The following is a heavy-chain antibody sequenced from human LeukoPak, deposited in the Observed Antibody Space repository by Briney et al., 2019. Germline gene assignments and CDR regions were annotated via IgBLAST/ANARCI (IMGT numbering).Heavy chain of an antibody. V-gene: IGHV3-11*04. J-gene: IGHJ6*02. CDR2: ISSSGSTI. CDR3: ARDKGSGWSYYYGMDV. D-gene: IGHD6-19*01. CDR1: GFTFSNAW. Sequence: GGSLRLSCAASGFTFSNAWMSWVRQAPGKGLEWVSYISSSGSTIYYADSVKGRFTISRDNAKNSLYLQMNSLRAEDTAVYYCARDKGSGWSYYYGMDVWGQGTTVTVSS.